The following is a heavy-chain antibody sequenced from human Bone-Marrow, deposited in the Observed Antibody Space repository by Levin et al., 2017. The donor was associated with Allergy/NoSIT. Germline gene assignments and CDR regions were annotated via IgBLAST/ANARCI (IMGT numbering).Heavy chain of an antibody. J-gene: IGHJ3*02. Sequence: SQTLSLTCAISGDSIFTSSVAWNWIRQSPSRGLEWLGRTYYRSKWYNDYAPSVKSRITINPDTSKSQFSLHLNSVIPEDTAVYYCARGRNNAFDIWGQGTIVTVSS. V-gene: IGHV6-1*01. D-gene: IGHD1-14*01. CDR3: ARGRNNAFDI. CDR1: GDSIFTSSVA. CDR2: TYYRSKWYN.